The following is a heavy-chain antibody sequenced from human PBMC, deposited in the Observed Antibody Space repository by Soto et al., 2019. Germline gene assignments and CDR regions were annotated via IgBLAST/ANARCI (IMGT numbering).Heavy chain of an antibody. CDR2: INPSGGST. CDR3: ARGGYCSSTSCYTSYYHYGMDV. J-gene: IGHJ6*02. V-gene: IGHV1-46*01. CDR1: GYTFTSYY. D-gene: IGHD2-2*02. Sequence: AASVKVSCKASGYTFTSYYMHWVRQAPGQGLEWMGIINPSGGSTSYAQKFQGRVTMTRDTSTSTVYMELSSLRSEDTAVYYCARGGYCSSTSCYTSYYHYGMDVWGQGTTVTVSS.